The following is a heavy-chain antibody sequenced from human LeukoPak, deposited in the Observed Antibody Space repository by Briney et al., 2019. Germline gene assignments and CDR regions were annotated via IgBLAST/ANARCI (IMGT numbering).Heavy chain of an antibody. Sequence: GGSLRLSCAASGFTFSSYGMYWVRQAPGKGLEWVAVISYDGSNRNYADSVKGRFTISRDNSWNTVYLQMHSMRAEDTAVYYGAKAVSGRPPAFDIWRQGTMVTVSS. CDR3: AKAVSGRPPAFDI. J-gene: IGHJ3*02. CDR2: ISYDGSNR. V-gene: IGHV3-30*18. D-gene: IGHD6-6*01. CDR1: GFTFSSYG.